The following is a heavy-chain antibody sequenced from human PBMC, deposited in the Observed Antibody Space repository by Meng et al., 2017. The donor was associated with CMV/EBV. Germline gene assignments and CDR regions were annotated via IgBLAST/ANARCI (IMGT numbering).Heavy chain of an antibody. CDR3: ARDLTGSTRGGRFDS. D-gene: IGHD1-7*01. Sequence: ASVKVSCKASGYTFTDYDDNWVRQAAGQGLEWMGWMNPYSGNTGYAQKFQGRVTVTRNTSISTAYMELSSLRSEDTAVYYCARDLTGSTRGGRFDSWGQGTLVTVSS. J-gene: IGHJ5*01. V-gene: IGHV1-8*03. CDR2: MNPYSGNT. CDR1: GYTFTDYD.